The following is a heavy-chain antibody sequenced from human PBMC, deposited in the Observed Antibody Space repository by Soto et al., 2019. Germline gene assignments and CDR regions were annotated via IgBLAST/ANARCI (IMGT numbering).Heavy chain of an antibody. D-gene: IGHD6-6*01. J-gene: IGHJ4*02. V-gene: IGHV4-34*01. CDR2: ISQSGNT. CDR3: ARAPKVSGSSQTRPDF. Sequence: SETVSLTCSIYSGSFSGYYWILIRQPPGKGLEWIGEISQSGNTNYSPSLKSRVSISIDTSKKQFSLNLASVSAADTAVYYCARAPKVSGSSQTRPDFWGQGTLVTVSS. CDR1: SGSFSGYY.